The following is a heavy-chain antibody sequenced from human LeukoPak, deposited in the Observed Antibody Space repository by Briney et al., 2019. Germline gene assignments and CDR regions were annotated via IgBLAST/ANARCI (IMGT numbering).Heavy chain of an antibody. V-gene: IGHV3-21*01. CDR1: GFTFSSYG. D-gene: IGHD6-19*01. J-gene: IGHJ6*02. CDR3: ARSKAGAESSGNSFSHYYYYAMDV. CDR2: ISSSSSDI. Sequence: GGSLRLSCAASGFTFSSYGMHWVRQAPGKGLEWVSSISSSSSDIYYADSVKGRFTISRDSAKNSLSLQMINLRGEDTAVYYCARSKAGAESSGNSFSHYYYYAMDVWGQGTTVTVSS.